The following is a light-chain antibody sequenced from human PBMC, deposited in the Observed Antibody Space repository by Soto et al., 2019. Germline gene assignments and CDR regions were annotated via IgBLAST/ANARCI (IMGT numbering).Light chain of an antibody. Sequence: DIPMTQSPSTLSASVGDRVTITCRASQSISRWLAWYQQKPGKAPRLLIYKASSVEGGVTSRFIGSGSGTHFSLTIITLQPDDFATFYCHQYSDYSSITFGGGTKVEIE. V-gene: IGKV1-5*03. CDR1: QSISRW. CDR3: HQYSDYSSIT. CDR2: KAS. J-gene: IGKJ4*01.